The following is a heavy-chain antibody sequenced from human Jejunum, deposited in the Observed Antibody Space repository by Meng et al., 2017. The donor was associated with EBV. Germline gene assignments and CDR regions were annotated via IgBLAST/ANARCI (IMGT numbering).Heavy chain of an antibody. Sequence: QLQLQESAPGLVKPSETLSLTCTVYGGSVNSGNVYWSWIRQPPGKGLEWIGYIYYCGSTNYIPSLKSRVTISLDTSKNQFSLKLSSVTAADTAVYYCAGLRYSGYDRAFDYWGQGALVTASS. V-gene: IGHV4-61*01. D-gene: IGHD5-12*01. CDR2: IYYCGST. CDR1: GGSVNSGNVY. J-gene: IGHJ4*02. CDR3: AGLRYSGYDRAFDY.